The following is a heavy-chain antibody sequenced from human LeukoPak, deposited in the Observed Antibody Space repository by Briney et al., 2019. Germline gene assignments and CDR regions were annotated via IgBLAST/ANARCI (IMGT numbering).Heavy chain of an antibody. D-gene: IGHD3-16*02. CDR1: GFTFSNYA. J-gene: IGHJ5*02. CDR3: AKLSTSRDLSRVRFDP. Sequence: GWSLRLSCAASGFTFSNYAMSWVRQAPGKGLEWVSGISAIGYSTFYADSVKGRFPISRDNSKNTLYLQMNSLRAEDTAVYYCAKLSTSRDLSRVRFDPWGQGTLVTVSS. V-gene: IGHV3-23*01. CDR2: ISAIGYST.